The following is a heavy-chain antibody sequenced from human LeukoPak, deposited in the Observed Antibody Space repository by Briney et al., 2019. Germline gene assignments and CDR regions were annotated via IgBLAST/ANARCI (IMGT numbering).Heavy chain of an antibody. Sequence: PGGSLRLSCAASGFTFSNFAMNWVRQAPGKGLEWVSAISGGGSATFYAASVKGRFTISRDNSKNTVFLQMNSLRAEDTAVYYCAKNSDISVYYSEGFGYWGQGTLATVSS. CDR1: GFTFSNFA. D-gene: IGHD3-22*01. J-gene: IGHJ4*02. CDR3: AKNSDISVYYSEGFGY. V-gene: IGHV3-23*01. CDR2: ISGGGSAT.